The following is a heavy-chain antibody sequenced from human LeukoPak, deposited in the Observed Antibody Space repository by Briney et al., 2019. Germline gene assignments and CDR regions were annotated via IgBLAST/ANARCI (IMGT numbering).Heavy chain of an antibody. V-gene: IGHV5-51*01. J-gene: IGHJ4*02. CDR1: GYSFPTHW. CDR2: IYPGDSDT. D-gene: IGHD3-22*01. Sequence: GESLKISCKGFGYSFPTHWIGWVRQMPGKGLEWMGIIYPGDSDTRYSPSFQGQVTISVDKSISTAYLQWSSLKASDTAMYYCARPHYYEKGTYSFDYWGQGTLVTVSS. CDR3: ARPHYYEKGTYSFDY.